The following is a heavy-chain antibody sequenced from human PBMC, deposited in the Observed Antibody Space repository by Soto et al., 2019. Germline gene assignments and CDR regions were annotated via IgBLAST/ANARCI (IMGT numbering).Heavy chain of an antibody. J-gene: IGHJ4*02. V-gene: IGHV1-69*02. CDR1: GGTFSSYT. D-gene: IGHD3-10*01. CDR3: ASYYYGSGSYRYYFDY. CDR2: IIPILGIA. Sequence: ASVKVSCKASGGTFSSYTISWVRQAPGQGLEWMGRIIPILGIANYAQKFQGRVTITADKSTSTAYMELSSLRSEDTAVYYCASYYYGSGSYRYYFDYWGQGTLVTVSS.